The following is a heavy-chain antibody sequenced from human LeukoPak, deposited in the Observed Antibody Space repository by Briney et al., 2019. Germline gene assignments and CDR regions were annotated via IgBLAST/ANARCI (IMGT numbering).Heavy chain of an antibody. D-gene: IGHD6-13*01. J-gene: IGHJ4*02. Sequence: KTSETLSLTCAVYGGSFSGYYWSWIRQPPGKGLEWIGEINHSGSTNYNPSLKSRVTISVDTSKNQFSLKLSSVTAADTAVYYCARRQQLVPSGLDYWGQGTLVTVSS. V-gene: IGHV4-34*01. CDR3: ARRQQLVPSGLDY. CDR1: GGSFSGYY. CDR2: INHSGST.